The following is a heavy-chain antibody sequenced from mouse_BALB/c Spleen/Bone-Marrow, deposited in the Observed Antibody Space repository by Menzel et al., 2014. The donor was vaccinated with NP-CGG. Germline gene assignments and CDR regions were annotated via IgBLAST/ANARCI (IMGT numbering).Heavy chain of an antibody. CDR2: IFPVSVNN. CDR3: ARGKDAMDY. Sequence: VQRVESGAELVKPGASVKLSCKASGYRFTSYYIHWVKQRPGQGLEWIGWIFPVSVNNKYNEKFKGKATLTADTSSSTADMQLSSLTSEDSAVYFCARGKDAMDYWGQGTSVTVSS. CDR1: GYRFTSYY. V-gene: IGHV1S19*01. J-gene: IGHJ4*01.